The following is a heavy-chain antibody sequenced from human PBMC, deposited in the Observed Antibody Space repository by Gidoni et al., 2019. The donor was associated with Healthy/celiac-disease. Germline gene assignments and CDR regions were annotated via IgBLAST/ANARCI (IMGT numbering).Heavy chain of an antibody. CDR3: ARKLGASYGMDV. CDR1: GFTFSSYS. V-gene: IGHV3-21*01. J-gene: IGHJ6*02. Sequence: EVQLVESGGGLVKPGGSLRLSCAASGFTFSSYSMNWVRQAPGKGLEWVSSISSSSSYIYYADSVKGRFTISRDNAKNSLYLQMNSLRAEDTAVYYCARKLGASYGMDVWGQGTTVTVSS. D-gene: IGHD7-27*01. CDR2: ISSSSSYI.